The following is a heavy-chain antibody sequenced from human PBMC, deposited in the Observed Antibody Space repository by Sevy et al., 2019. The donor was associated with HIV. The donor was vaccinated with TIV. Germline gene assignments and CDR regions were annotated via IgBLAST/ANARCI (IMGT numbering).Heavy chain of an antibody. J-gene: IGHJ6*02. Sequence: GGSLRLSCAASGFTFSSYTIHWVRQTPGKGLEWVAVLSYDGSNKYYADSVKGRFTVSRDNSKNTVFLQMNSLRPEDTAVYFCARGMKAYYYYDMAVWGQGTTVTVSS. CDR3: ARGMKAYYYYDMAV. V-gene: IGHV3-30-3*01. CDR2: LSYDGSNK. CDR1: GFTFSSYT.